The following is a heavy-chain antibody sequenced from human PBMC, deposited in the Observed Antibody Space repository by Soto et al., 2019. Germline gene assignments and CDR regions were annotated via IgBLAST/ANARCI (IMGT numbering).Heavy chain of an antibody. D-gene: IGHD2-2*01. Sequence: SVKVACTASGGTFSVYTISLVRHAPGQGLEWTGGIIPIFGTANYAQKFQGRVKITADESTSTAYMELRRLRSEDTAVYYCARVVVVQADIRRVQYYYYGMDVWGQGITLTVSS. CDR2: IIPIFGTA. V-gene: IGHV1-69*13. CDR3: ARVVVVQADIRRVQYYYYGMDV. J-gene: IGHJ6*02. CDR1: GGTFSVYT.